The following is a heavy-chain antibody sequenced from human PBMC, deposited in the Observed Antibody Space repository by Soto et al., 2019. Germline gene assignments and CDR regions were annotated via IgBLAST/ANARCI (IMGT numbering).Heavy chain of an antibody. Sequence: ASVKVSCKASGYTFCSFDIIWVRQATGQGLEWMGWMDPKSGHTAFAQKFQGRVTMARNTSINTAYLELSRLTSDDTAVYFCARGSYYDILSASSARSSNADSWGQGTQVTVSS. J-gene: IGHJ4*02. V-gene: IGHV1-8*01. CDR2: MDPKSGHT. CDR1: GYTFCSFD. D-gene: IGHD3-9*01. CDR3: ARGSYYDILSASSARSSNADS.